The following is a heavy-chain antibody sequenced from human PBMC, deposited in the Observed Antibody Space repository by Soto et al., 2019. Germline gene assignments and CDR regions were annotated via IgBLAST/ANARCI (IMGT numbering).Heavy chain of an antibody. CDR3: AREAWATYYYDSSGYYPGPRFDY. CDR2: INPNSGGT. J-gene: IGHJ4*02. D-gene: IGHD3-22*01. CDR1: GYTFTGYY. Sequence: ASVKVSCKASGYTFTGYYMNWVRQAPGQGLEWMGWINPNSGGTNYAQKFQGWVTMTRDTSISTAYMELSRLRSDDTAVYYCAREAWATYYYDSSGYYPGPRFDYWGQGTLVTVS. V-gene: IGHV1-2*04.